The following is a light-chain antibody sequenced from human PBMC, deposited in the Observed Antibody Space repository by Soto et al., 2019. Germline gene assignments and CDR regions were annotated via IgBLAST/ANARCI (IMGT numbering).Light chain of an antibody. Sequence: QAVVTQEPSLTVSPGGTVPLTCASSTGAVTNDNYPNWLQQKPGQAPRGLIYSANNRHSWTPARFSGSLLGGKAALTLSGVQPEDEGDYYCLLYFGGAQVFGGGTKLTVL. V-gene: IGLV7-43*01. J-gene: IGLJ2*01. CDR1: TGAVTNDNY. CDR2: SAN. CDR3: LLYFGGAQV.